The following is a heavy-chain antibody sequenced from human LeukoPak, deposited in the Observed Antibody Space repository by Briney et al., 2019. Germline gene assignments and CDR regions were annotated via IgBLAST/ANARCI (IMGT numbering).Heavy chain of an antibody. CDR3: ARTQRSIAVAGTGIDY. J-gene: IGHJ4*02. Sequence: SVKVSCKASGFTFTSSAMQWVRQARGQRLEWIGWIVVGSGNTNYAQKFQERVTITRDMSTSTAYMELSSLRSEDTAVYYCARTQRSIAVAGTGIDYWGQGTLVTVSS. CDR1: GFTFTSSA. D-gene: IGHD6-19*01. CDR2: IVVGSGNT. V-gene: IGHV1-58*02.